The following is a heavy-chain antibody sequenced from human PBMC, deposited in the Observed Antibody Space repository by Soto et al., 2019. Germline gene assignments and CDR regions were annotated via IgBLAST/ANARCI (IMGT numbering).Heavy chain of an antibody. CDR2: VYYTGST. CDR1: GASIRSTDYY. Sequence: TVSGASIRSTDYYWSWIRQAPGKGLEWIGYVYYTGSTYYNPSLMSRLTISVDTSKNQFSLKLTSVTAAETAVYYCVRTAREGAVAPHWFDRWGQGTQGTVSS. J-gene: IGHJ5*02. CDR3: VRTAREGAVAPHWFDR. V-gene: IGHV4-30-4*01. D-gene: IGHD2-21*02.